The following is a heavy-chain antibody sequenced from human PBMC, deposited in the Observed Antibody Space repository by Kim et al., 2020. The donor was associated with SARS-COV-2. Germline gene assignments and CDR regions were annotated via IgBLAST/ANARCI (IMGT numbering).Heavy chain of an antibody. V-gene: IGHV3-64D*06. J-gene: IGHJ2*01. CDR1: GFTFSNHI. CDR2: ITSNGGST. CDR3: VRGNDVMATRHRYFDL. Sequence: GGSLRLSCSASGFTFSNHIMHWVRQAPGMGLEDVSGITSNGGSTYYVDSVKGRFTISRDTSRNTLYLQMGRLRVEDTAIYYCVRGNDVMATRHRYFDLWGRGTLVSVSS. D-gene: IGHD3-16*01.